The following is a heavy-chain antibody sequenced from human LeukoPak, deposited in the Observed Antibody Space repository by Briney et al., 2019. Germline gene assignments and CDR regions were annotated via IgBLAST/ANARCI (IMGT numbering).Heavy chain of an antibody. CDR1: GGSFSGYY. D-gene: IGHD1-26*01. CDR2: INHSGST. Sequence: PSETLSLTCAVYGGSFSGYYWSWIRQPPGKGLEWIGEINHSGSTNYNLSLKSRVTISVDTSKNQFSLKLSSVTAADTAVYYCARGSGSGSWFDPWGQGTLVTVSS. V-gene: IGHV4-34*01. CDR3: ARGSGSGSWFDP. J-gene: IGHJ5*02.